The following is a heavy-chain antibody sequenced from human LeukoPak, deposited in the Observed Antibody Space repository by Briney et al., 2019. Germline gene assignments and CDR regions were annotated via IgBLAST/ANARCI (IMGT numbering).Heavy chain of an antibody. CDR2: INQDGSEI. CDR1: GFIFSTYW. CDR3: AGRGTSSSWAHFDY. D-gene: IGHD6-13*01. V-gene: IGHV3-7*05. J-gene: IGHJ4*02. Sequence: GGSLRLSCAASGFIFSTYWLTWVRQAPGKGLEWVANINQDGSEIYYVDSVQGRFTISRDNVKNSLYLQMNSLGAEDTAVYYCAGRGTSSSWAHFDYWGQGTLVTVPS.